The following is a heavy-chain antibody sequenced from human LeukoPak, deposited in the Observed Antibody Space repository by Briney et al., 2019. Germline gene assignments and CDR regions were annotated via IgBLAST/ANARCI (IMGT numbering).Heavy chain of an antibody. J-gene: IGHJ4*02. D-gene: IGHD6-19*01. CDR3: TRAGQWTYGFQDY. CDR1: GFIFSTYY. Sequence: PGGSLRLSCAASGFIFSTYYMSWVRQAPGKGLEWVSISYSGGSTYYADSVKGRFTISGDTSKDTLHLQMNSLRAEDTAVYYCTRAGQWTYGFQDYWGQGTLVTVSS. CDR2: SYSGGST. V-gene: IGHV3-66*01.